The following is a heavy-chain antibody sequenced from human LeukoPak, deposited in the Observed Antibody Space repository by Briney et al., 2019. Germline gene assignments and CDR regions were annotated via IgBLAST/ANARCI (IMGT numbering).Heavy chain of an antibody. CDR2: IKQDGSEK. CDR3: ARDGPYSSSWYYYYYYYGMDV. V-gene: IGHV3-7*01. Sequence: GGSLRLSCAASGFTFSSYWRSWVRQAPGKGLEWVANIKQDGSEKYYVDSVKGRFTISRDNAKNSLYLQMNSLRAEDTAVYYCARDGPYSSSWYYYYYYYGMDVWGQGTTVTVSS. J-gene: IGHJ6*02. D-gene: IGHD6-13*01. CDR1: GFTFSSYW.